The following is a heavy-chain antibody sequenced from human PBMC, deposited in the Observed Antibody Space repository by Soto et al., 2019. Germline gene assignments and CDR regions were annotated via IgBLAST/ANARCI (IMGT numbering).Heavy chain of an antibody. V-gene: IGHV4-31*03. J-gene: IGHJ4*02. D-gene: IGHD4-17*01. CDR3: ARTPGGAPADYYFDY. Sequence: QVRLQESGPGLVKPSKTLSLTCTVSGGSISSGDYYWSWIRHHPGGGLEWIGYIHYSGNTYYDPSLKSRLTMSVDTSKNQFSLNRSSVTAADTAVYYCARTPGGAPADYYFDYWGLGTLVTVSS. CDR1: GGSISSGDYY. CDR2: IHYSGNT.